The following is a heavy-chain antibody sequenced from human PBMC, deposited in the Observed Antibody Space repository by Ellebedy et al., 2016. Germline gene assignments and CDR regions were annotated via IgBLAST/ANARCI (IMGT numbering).Heavy chain of an antibody. J-gene: IGHJ4*02. CDR3: ARYGLSGTFDL. CDR2: IRNDESEK. Sequence: GESLKISCVASGFTFSNYWMAWVRQAPGKGLEWAANIRNDESEKYFVDSVKGRFTISRDNAKNSVYLQMSSLRAEDMAVYYCARYGLSGTFDLWGQGTPVTVSS. CDR1: GFTFSNYW. D-gene: IGHD3-10*01. V-gene: IGHV3-7*03.